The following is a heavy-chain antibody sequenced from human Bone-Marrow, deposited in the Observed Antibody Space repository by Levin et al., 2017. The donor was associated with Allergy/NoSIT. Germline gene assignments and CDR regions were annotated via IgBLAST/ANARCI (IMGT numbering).Heavy chain of an antibody. CDR2: IRDKDNSFFK. J-gene: IGHJ4*02. CDR1: GVTISDHY. D-gene: IGHD2-15*01. V-gene: IGHV3-72*01. CDR3: TRSLHCSGGYCYSPV. Sequence: LSLTCAAAGVTISDHYMDWVRQAPGRGPEWVGRIRDKDNSFFKEYAASVKGRFTISRDDSKNSLYLQMNSLQTEDTAIYYCTRSLHCSGGYCYSPVWGRGTLVTVSS.